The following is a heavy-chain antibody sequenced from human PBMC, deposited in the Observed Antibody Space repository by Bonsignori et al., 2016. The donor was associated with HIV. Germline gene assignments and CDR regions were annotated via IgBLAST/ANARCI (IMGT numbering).Heavy chain of an antibody. V-gene: IGHV1-69*01. Sequence: WVRQAPGQGLEWMGGIIPIFGTANYAQKFQGRVTITADESTSTAYMELSSLRSEDTAVYYCARGGAIRLGELSLDYWGQGTLVTVSS. CDR2: IIPIFGTA. CDR3: ARGGAIRLGELSLDY. J-gene: IGHJ4*02. D-gene: IGHD3-16*02.